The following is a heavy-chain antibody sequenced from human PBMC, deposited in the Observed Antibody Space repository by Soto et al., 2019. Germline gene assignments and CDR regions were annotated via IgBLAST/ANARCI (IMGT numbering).Heavy chain of an antibody. CDR2: LYYSAST. CDR1: GGSISSSSYY. D-gene: IGHD4-17*01. Sequence: SETLSLTCTVPGGSISSSSYYWGWIRQPPGKGLEWIGSLYYSASTYYNPSLKSRVTISVDTSKNQVSLQLRSVTAADTAVYYCARHPPNYGDSSWFDPWGQRTLGTVSS. V-gene: IGHV4-39*01. J-gene: IGHJ5*02. CDR3: ARHPPNYGDSSWFDP.